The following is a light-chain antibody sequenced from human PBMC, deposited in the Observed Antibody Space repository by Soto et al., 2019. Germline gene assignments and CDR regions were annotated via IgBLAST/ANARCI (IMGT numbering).Light chain of an antibody. CDR2: AAS. V-gene: IGKV1-27*01. Sequence: DIQMTQSPSSLSASIGDRVTITCRASQGSSNYLACYQQKPGKVPNLLIYAASTLQSGVPSRFSGSGSGTAFILTISSLQPEDVATYYCQKYDTVPFTFGPGTKVYI. J-gene: IGKJ3*01. CDR1: QGSSNY. CDR3: QKYDTVPFT.